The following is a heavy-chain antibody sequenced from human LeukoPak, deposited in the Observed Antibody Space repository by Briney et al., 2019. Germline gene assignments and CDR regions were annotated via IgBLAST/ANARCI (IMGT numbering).Heavy chain of an antibody. V-gene: IGHV1-69*04. CDR2: IIPILGIA. CDR3: ARDIVVVVAASYGMDV. CDR1: GGTFINYA. J-gene: IGHJ6*02. Sequence: SVKVSCKASGGTFINYAISWVRQAPGQGLEWMGRIIPILGIANYAQKFQGRVTITADKSTSTAYMELSSLRSEDTAVYYCARDIVVVVAASYGMDVWGQGTTVTVSS. D-gene: IGHD2-15*01.